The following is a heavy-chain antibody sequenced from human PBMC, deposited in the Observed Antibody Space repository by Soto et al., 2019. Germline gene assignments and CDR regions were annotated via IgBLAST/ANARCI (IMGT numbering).Heavy chain of an antibody. D-gene: IGHD4-17*01. CDR2: IYSGGST. J-gene: IGHJ4*02. CDR1: GFTVSSNY. V-gene: IGHV3-53*04. Sequence: EVQLVESGGGLVQPGGSLRLSCAASGFTVSSNYMSWVRQAPGKGLEWDSVIYSGGSTYYADSVKGRFTISRHNSKNTLYLLMNSLRAEDTAVYYCARDFRPPYGVRYFDYWGQGTLVTVSS. CDR3: ARDFRPPYGVRYFDY.